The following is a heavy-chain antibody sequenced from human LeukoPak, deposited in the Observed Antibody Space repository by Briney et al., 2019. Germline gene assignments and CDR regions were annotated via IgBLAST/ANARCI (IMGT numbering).Heavy chain of an antibody. J-gene: IGHJ5*02. D-gene: IGHD5-12*01. CDR2: IYTSGGT. CDR1: GGSISSYY. CDR3: ARDVSGLRFDP. Sequence: SETLSLTCTVSGGSISSYYWNWIRQPAGKGLEWIGRIYTSGGTNYNPSLKSRVTISVDTSKNQFSLNLSSVTAADTAVYYCARDVSGLRFDPWGQGILVSVSS. V-gene: IGHV4-4*07.